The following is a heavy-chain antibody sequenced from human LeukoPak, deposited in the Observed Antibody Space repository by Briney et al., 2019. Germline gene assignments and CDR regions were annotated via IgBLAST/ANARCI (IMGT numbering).Heavy chain of an antibody. CDR3: AASSGSDY. Sequence: PGRSLTLSCAVSGLNFGDYAMSWVRQAPGKGLEWLGYIRGKRYGGTAVYAASVKGRFTISRDDSKSIAYLQMNSLKTEDTATYYCAASSGSDYWGQGSLVAVSS. V-gene: IGHV3-49*04. D-gene: IGHD6-25*01. CDR2: IRGKRYGGTA. J-gene: IGHJ4*02. CDR1: GLNFGDYA.